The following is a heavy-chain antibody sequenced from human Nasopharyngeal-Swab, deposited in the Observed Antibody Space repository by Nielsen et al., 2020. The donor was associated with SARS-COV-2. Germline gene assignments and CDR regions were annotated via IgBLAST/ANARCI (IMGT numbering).Heavy chain of an antibody. CDR2: IYNSGST. V-gene: IGHV4-39*01. Sequence: SETRSLTCTVSGGSISSSSYYWGWIRQPPGKGLEWIGSIYNSGSTYYNPSLKSRVTISVDTSKNQFSLKLSSVTAADTAVYYCARLTVLLWFGEPTYMDVWGKGTTVTVSS. CDR1: GGSISSSSYY. D-gene: IGHD3-10*01. CDR3: ARLTVLLWFGEPTYMDV. J-gene: IGHJ6*03.